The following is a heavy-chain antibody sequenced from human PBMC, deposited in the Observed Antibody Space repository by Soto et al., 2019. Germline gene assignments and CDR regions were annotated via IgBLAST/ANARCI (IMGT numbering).Heavy chain of an antibody. D-gene: IGHD3-3*01. V-gene: IGHV4-59*01. J-gene: IGHJ4*02. Sequence: SETLSLTCTVSGVSISSYYWSWIRQPPGKGLEWIGYIYYSGSTNYNPSLKSRVTISVDTSKNQFSLKLSSVTAADTAVYYYASSSTSSSTYYDFWSGYYTGYFDYWGQGTLVTVSS. CDR3: ASSSTSSSTYYDFWSGYYTGYFDY. CDR1: GVSISSYY. CDR2: IYYSGST.